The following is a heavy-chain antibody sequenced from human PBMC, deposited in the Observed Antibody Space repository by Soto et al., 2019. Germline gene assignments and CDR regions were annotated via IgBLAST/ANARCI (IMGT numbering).Heavy chain of an antibody. V-gene: IGHV5-51*01. J-gene: IGHJ4*02. CDR2: IYPGDSDT. Sequence: PGESLKISCAGSGYSFTTFWLGHWLGWVRQIPGYGLEWVGLIYPGDSDTIYSPSFQGHVTGSADKSTSTAYLQWSRLRASDTAMYYCARHSGAFPSPLDHWRQGALVTVSS. CDR3: ARHSGAFPSPLDH. D-gene: IGHD3-3*02. CDR1: GYSFTTFWLGHW.